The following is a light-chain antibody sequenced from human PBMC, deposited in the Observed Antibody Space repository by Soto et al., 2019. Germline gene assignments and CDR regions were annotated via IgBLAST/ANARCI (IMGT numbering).Light chain of an antibody. J-gene: IGKJ4*01. V-gene: IGKV3-15*01. CDR2: RAS. Sequence: IVMTQSPATLSVSPGETATLSCRARQSVSSNLAWYQHIPGQAPRLLIYRASTRATGIPARFSGSGSGTEFTLTISNLQSEDFAVYYCQQYNNWPPELTFGGGTKVEIK. CDR3: QQYNNWPPELT. CDR1: QSVSSN.